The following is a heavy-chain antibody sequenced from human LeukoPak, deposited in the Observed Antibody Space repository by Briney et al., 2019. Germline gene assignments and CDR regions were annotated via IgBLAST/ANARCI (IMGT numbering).Heavy chain of an antibody. CDR2: IIPIFGTA. CDR1: GYTFTGYY. V-gene: IGHV1-69*13. Sequence: ASVKVSCKASGYTFTGYYMHWVRQAPGQGLEWMGGIIPIFGTANYAQKFQGRVTITADESTSTAYMELSSLRSEDTAVYYCARDRPLGYCSSTSCYFRFDPWGQGTLVTVSS. D-gene: IGHD2-2*01. CDR3: ARDRPLGYCSSTSCYFRFDP. J-gene: IGHJ5*02.